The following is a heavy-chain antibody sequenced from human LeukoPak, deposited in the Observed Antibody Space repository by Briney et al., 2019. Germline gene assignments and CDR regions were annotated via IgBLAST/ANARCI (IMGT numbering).Heavy chain of an antibody. V-gene: IGHV1-2*02. Sequence: ASVKVSCKASGYTFTGYYMHWVRQAPGQGLEWMGWINPNSGGTNYAQKFQGRVTMTRDTSISTAYMELSRLRSDDTAVYYCARDLYYVWGSYRRFDYWGQGTLVTVSS. D-gene: IGHD3-16*02. J-gene: IGHJ4*02. CDR2: INPNSGGT. CDR3: ARDLYYVWGSYRRFDY. CDR1: GYTFTGYY.